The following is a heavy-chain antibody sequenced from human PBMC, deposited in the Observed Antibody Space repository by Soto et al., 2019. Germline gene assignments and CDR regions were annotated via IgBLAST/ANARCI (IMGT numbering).Heavy chain of an antibody. CDR1: GYTFTSYG. D-gene: IGHD3-10*01. J-gene: IGHJ6*02. Sequence: QVQLVQSGAEVKQPGASVKVSCKASGYTFTSYGISWVRQAPGQGLEWMGWISAYNGNTNYAQKLQGRVTMTTDTSASTAYMELRSLGSDDTAVYYCARYGSGSYAFYYYYGMDVWGQGTTVTVSS. V-gene: IGHV1-18*01. CDR3: ARYGSGSYAFYYYYGMDV. CDR2: ISAYNGNT.